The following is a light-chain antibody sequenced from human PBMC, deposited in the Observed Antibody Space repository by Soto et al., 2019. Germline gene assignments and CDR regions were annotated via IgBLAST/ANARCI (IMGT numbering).Light chain of an antibody. CDR1: RSDVGDYNY. V-gene: IGLV2-8*01. CDR2: EVS. Sequence: QSALTQPPSASGSPGQSVTISCTGTRSDVGDYNYVSWYQQHPGKAPKLMIYEVSKRPAGVHDRFSGSKSGNTASLTVSGLEAEDEADYYCSSYAGSNNGVFGGGTKLTVL. CDR3: SSYAGSNNGV. J-gene: IGLJ3*02.